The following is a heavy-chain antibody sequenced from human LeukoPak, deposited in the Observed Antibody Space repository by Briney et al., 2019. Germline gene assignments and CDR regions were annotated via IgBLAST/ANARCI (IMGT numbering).Heavy chain of an antibody. V-gene: IGHV3-30*02. J-gene: IGHJ3*02. CDR3: ARDLGYSSSTDAFDI. CDR1: GFTFSSYG. D-gene: IGHD6-6*01. CDR2: IRYDGSNK. Sequence: PGGSLRLSCAASGFTFSSYGMHWVRQAPGKGLEWVAFIRYDGSNKYYADSVKGRFTISRDNSKNTLYLQTNSLRAEDTAVYYCARDLGYSSSTDAFDIWGQGTMVTVSS.